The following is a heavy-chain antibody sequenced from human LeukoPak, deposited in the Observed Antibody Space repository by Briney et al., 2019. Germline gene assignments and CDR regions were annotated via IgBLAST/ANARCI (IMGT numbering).Heavy chain of an antibody. CDR1: GFTFSSYA. CDR3: ARRGYDILTADSWYNWFDP. Sequence: GGSLRISCAASGFTFSSYAMSWVRQAPGKGLEWVSVIGGSGTTTHYADSVKGRFTISRDDSKNTLYLQMNSLRVEDTAVYYCARRGYDILTADSWYNWFDPWGQGTLVTVSS. J-gene: IGHJ5*02. D-gene: IGHD3-9*01. V-gene: IGHV3-23*01. CDR2: IGGSGTTT.